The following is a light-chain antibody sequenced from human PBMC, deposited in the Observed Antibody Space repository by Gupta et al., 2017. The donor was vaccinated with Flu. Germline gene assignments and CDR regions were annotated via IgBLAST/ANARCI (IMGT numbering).Light chain of an antibody. CDR2: DVT. J-gene: IGLJ3*02. V-gene: IGLV2-11*01. CDR1: SDDVGGYNY. Sequence: QSALTQPRSVSGSPGQLVTISCTGTSDDVGGYNYVSWYQHHPGRAPKVMIFDVTKRPSGVPDRFSGSKSGNTASLTISGLQGEDEADYYCCSYAGSYTWMFGGGTKLAVL. CDR3: CSYAGSYTWM.